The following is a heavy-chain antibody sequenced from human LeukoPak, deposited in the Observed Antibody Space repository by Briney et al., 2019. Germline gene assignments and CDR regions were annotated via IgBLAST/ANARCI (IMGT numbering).Heavy chain of an antibody. Sequence: SETLSLTCTVSGYSISSGYYWAWIRQPPGKGLEWIGSIYHSGSTYYNPSLKSRVTISVDTSKNQFSLKLSSVTAADTAVYYCARDRGIWFGDQGYYYYMDVWGKGTTVTISS. CDR2: IYHSGST. V-gene: IGHV4-38-2*02. D-gene: IGHD3-10*01. CDR1: GYSISSGYY. J-gene: IGHJ6*03. CDR3: ARDRGIWFGDQGYYYYMDV.